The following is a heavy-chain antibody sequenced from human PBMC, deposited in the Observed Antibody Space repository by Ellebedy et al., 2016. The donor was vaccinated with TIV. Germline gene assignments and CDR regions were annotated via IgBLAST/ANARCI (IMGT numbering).Heavy chain of an antibody. D-gene: IGHD3-10*01. J-gene: IGHJ4*02. V-gene: IGHV4-30-2*01. CDR2: IYHSGST. CDR3: ARAAITMGEYYFDY. CDR1: AGSITGFY. Sequence: SETLSLXCTVSAGSITGFYWNWIRQPPGKGLEWIGFIYHSGSTYYNPSLKSRVTISLDGSKNQFSLKLYSVTAADTAVYYCARAAITMGEYYFDYWGQGTLVTVSS.